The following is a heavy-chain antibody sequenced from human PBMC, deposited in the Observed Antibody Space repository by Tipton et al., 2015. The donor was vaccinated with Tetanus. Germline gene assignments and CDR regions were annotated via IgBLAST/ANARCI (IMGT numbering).Heavy chain of an antibody. Sequence: GSLRLSCAASGFTITNYAMSWVRQAPGKGLEWVSAITGSGGSTYYADSVKGRFTISKDNSKNTLYLQMNSLRAEDTAVYYCATTHTLRDWGQGTLVAVSS. CDR3: ATTHTLRD. CDR2: ITGSGGST. D-gene: IGHD3-10*01. CDR1: GFTITNYA. V-gene: IGHV3-23*01. J-gene: IGHJ4*02.